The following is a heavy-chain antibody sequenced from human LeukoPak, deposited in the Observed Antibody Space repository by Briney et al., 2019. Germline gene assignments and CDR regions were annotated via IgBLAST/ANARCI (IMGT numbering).Heavy chain of an antibody. Sequence: ASVNVSCKASGYTFTIYDINWVRQATGQGLEWMRWMNPNSGNTGYAQKFQGRVIMTRNTSISTAYMELSSLRSEDTAVYYCARFRGYYFRWFDPWGQGTLVTVSS. D-gene: IGHD3-22*01. CDR2: MNPNSGNT. CDR1: GYTFTIYD. CDR3: ARFRGYYFRWFDP. V-gene: IGHV1-8*01. J-gene: IGHJ5*02.